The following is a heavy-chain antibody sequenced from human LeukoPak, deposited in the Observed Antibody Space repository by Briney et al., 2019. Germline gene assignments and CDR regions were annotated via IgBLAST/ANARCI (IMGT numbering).Heavy chain of an antibody. CDR2: INPNSGGT. CDR3: ARVPYYYDSSGPIGNRIDY. Sequence: ASVKVSCKASGYTFTGYYIHWVRQAPGQGLEWMGWINPNSGGTNYAQKLQGRVTMTTDTSTSTAYMELRSLRSDDTAVYYCARVPYYYDSSGPIGNRIDYWGQGTLVTVSS. D-gene: IGHD3-22*01. J-gene: IGHJ4*02. CDR1: GYTFTGYY. V-gene: IGHV1-2*02.